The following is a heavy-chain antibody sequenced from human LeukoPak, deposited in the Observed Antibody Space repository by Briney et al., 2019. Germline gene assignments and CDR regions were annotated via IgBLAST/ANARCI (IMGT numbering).Heavy chain of an antibody. CDR2: IIPIFGTA. V-gene: IGHV1-69*06. CDR1: GGTFSSYA. D-gene: IGHD6-13*01. Sequence: ASVKVSCKASGGTFSSYAISWVRQAPGQGLEWMGGIIPIFGTANYAQKFQGRVTITADKSTSTAYMELSSLRSEDTAVYYCARRSVRYSSSWYPGDDAFDIWGQGTMVTVSS. CDR3: ARRSVRYSSSWYPGDDAFDI. J-gene: IGHJ3*02.